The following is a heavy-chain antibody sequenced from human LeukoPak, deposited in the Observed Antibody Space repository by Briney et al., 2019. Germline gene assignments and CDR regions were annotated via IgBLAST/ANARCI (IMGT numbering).Heavy chain of an antibody. CDR2: IYYSGST. V-gene: IGHV4-61*08. D-gene: IGHD1-26*01. CDR1: GGSISSGDYY. Sequence: SETLSLTCTVSGGSISSGDYYWSRIRQPPGKGLEWIGYIYYSGSTNYNPSLKSRVTISIDTSKNQFSLKLSSVTAADTAVYYCARDRVRGSSNPYFDDWGQGTLVTVSS. J-gene: IGHJ4*02. CDR3: ARDRVRGSSNPYFDD.